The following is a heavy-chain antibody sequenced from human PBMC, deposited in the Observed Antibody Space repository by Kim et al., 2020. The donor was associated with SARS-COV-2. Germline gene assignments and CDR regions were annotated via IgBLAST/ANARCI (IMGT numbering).Heavy chain of an antibody. V-gene: IGHV7-4-1*02. J-gene: IGHJ6*02. Sequence: ASVKVSCKASGYTFTSYAMNWVRQAPGQGLEWMGWINTNTGNPTYAQGFTGRFVFSLDTSVSTAYLQISSLKAEDTAVFYCARDKYGGSGWYGPQFYYYYGMDVWGQGTTVTVSS. CDR2: INTNTGNP. D-gene: IGHD6-19*01. CDR3: ARDKYGGSGWYGPQFYYYYGMDV. CDR1: GYTFTSYA.